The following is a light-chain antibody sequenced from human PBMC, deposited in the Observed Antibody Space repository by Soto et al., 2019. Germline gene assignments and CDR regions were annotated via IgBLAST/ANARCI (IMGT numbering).Light chain of an antibody. Sequence: SVLTQPASVSVSPGQSITISCTGTSSDVGGYNYVSWYQQHPGKAPKFMIYDVSNRPSGVSNRFSGSKSGNTASLTISGLQAEDEADYYCSSYTTSNTRQIVFGTGTKVTVL. CDR1: SSDVGGYNY. J-gene: IGLJ1*01. CDR2: DVS. V-gene: IGLV2-14*01. CDR3: SSYTTSNTRQIV.